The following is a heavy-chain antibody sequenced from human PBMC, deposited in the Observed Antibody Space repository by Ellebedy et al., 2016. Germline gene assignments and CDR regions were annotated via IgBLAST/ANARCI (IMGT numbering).Heavy chain of an antibody. CDR1: GDSMNRYY. CDR2: MYQTGDI. V-gene: IGHV4-59*08. J-gene: IGHJ4*02. CDR3: ARLATAPMSTIHAFLDY. D-gene: IGHD5-24*01. Sequence: SETLSLXXTMSGDSMNRYYWSWIRQPPGKGLEFIACMYQTGDIRYNPSLMSRVAMSVDTSKNQISLKLSSVTAADTAVYYCARLATAPMSTIHAFLDYWGQGTLVTVSS.